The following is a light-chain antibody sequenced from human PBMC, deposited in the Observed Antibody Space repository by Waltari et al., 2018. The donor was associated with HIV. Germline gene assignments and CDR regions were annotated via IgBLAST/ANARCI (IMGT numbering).Light chain of an antibody. Sequence: SYVLTQPPSISVAPGKTAKITCGGHNIGNRDAHWYQQKPGQAPILVIFDDDHRPSGNPERFSGSNSDNTATLTINRVEVGDEADYYCQVWDSGSDHVFGSGTTVTVL. CDR1: NIGNRD. CDR3: QVWDSGSDHV. CDR2: DDD. J-gene: IGLJ1*01. V-gene: IGLV3-21*04.